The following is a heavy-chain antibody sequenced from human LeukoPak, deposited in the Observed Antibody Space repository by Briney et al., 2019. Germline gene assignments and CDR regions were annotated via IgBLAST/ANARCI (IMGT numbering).Heavy chain of an antibody. CDR1: GYSTSSGYY. CDR3: AITIFGVVPEPYYYMDV. Sequence: SETLSLTCAVSGYSTSSGYYWGWIRQPPGKGLEWIGSIYHSGSTYYNPSLKSRVTISVDTSKNQFSLKLSSVTAADTAVYYCAITIFGVVPEPYYYMDVWGKGTTVTVSS. V-gene: IGHV4-38-2*01. D-gene: IGHD3-3*01. J-gene: IGHJ6*03. CDR2: IYHSGST.